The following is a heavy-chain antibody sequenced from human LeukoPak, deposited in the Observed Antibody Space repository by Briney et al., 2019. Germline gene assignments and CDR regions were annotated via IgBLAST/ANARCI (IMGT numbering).Heavy chain of an antibody. V-gene: IGHV3-33*01. CDR1: GFTFSSYG. CDR2: IWYDGSNK. Sequence: GSLRLSCAASGFTFSSYGMHWVRQAPGKGLEWVAVIWYDGSNKYYADSVKGRFTISRDNSKNTLYLQMNSLRAEDTAVYYCAREADGYSSFDYWGQGTLVTVSS. CDR3: AREADGYSSFDY. J-gene: IGHJ4*02. D-gene: IGHD5-24*01.